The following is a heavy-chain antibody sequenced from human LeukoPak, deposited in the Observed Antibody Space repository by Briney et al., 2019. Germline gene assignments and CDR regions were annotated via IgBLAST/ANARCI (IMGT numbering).Heavy chain of an antibody. CDR2: ISAYDGNT. J-gene: IGHJ6*02. V-gene: IGHV1-18*01. D-gene: IGHD2-15*01. Sequence: ASVKVSCKASGYTFTSYGISWVRQAPGQGLEWMGWISAYDGNTNYAQKLQGRVTMTTDTSTSTAYMELSRLRSDDTAVYYCARDFGTIGYRSGGSCYYYGMDVWGQGTTVTVSS. CDR1: GYTFTSYG. CDR3: ARDFGTIGYRSGGSCYYYGMDV.